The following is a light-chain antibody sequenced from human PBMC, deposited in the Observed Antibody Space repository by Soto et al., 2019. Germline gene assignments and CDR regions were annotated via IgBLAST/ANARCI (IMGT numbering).Light chain of an antibody. V-gene: IGKV3-20*01. CDR1: QSVSSTY. Sequence: EIVLTQSPGTLSLSPGERATLSCRASQSVSSTYLAWYQQKPGQAPRRLIYGASSRATGIPDRFSGSGSGTDFTLTIDRLEPADFAVYYCQQYGDSQYTFGQGTRLVI. CDR3: QQYGDSQYT. J-gene: IGKJ2*01. CDR2: GAS.